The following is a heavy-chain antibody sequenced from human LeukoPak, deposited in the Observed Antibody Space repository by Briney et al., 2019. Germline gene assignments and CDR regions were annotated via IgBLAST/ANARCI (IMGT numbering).Heavy chain of an antibody. CDR3: ARDGDIVVVPAASYYFDY. CDR2: ISYDGSNK. V-gene: IGHV3-30-3*01. CDR1: GFTFSSYA. J-gene: IGHJ4*02. D-gene: IGHD2-2*01. Sequence: GGSLRLSCAASGFTFSSYAMHWVRQAPGKGLEWVAVISYDGSNKYYADPVKGRFTISRDNSKNTLYLQMNSLRAEDTAVYYCARDGDIVVVPAASYYFDYWGQGTLVTVSS.